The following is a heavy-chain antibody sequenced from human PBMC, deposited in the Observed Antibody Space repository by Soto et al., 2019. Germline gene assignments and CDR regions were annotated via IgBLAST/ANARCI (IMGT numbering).Heavy chain of an antibody. Sequence: QAQVVQSGAEVRKPGSSVKLSCKASEGTFNSYAIAWVRQAPGQGLEWMGGIIPYYNTLNYAQKFQDRVTITTDDSTNTVYMELSSLRSDDTAVYFCASGASRWYPYFFDSWAQGTLVPVSS. CDR1: EGTFNSYA. CDR3: ASGASRWYPYFFDS. J-gene: IGHJ4*02. D-gene: IGHD6-13*01. CDR2: IIPYYNTL. V-gene: IGHV1-69*01.